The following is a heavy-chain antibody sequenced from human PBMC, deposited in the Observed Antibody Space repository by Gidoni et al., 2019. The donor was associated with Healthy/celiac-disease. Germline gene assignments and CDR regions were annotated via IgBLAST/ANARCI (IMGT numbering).Heavy chain of an antibody. J-gene: IGHJ6*02. CDR2: ISSRGSTI. Sequence: EVQLVESGGGLVKPGGSLRLSCAAPGFTFSSYAMNWVRQAPGKGLEWVSYISSRGSTIYYADSVKCRFTISRDNAKNSLYLQMNSLRAEDTAVYFCAREHIVVVPAANYYYYGMDVWGQGTTVTVSS. D-gene: IGHD2-2*01. V-gene: IGHV3-48*03. CDR1: GFTFSSYA. CDR3: AREHIVVVPAANYYYYGMDV.